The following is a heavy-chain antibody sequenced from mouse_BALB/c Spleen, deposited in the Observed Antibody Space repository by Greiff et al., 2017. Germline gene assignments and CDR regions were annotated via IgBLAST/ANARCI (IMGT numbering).Heavy chain of an antibody. V-gene: IGHV6-6*02. CDR3: TREDTTAWFAY. D-gene: IGHD1-1*01. J-gene: IGHJ3*01. Sequence: DVKLVESGGGLVQPGGSMKLSCVASGFTFSNYWMNWVRQSPEKGLEWVAEIRLKSNNYATHYAESVKGRFTISRDDSKSSVYLQMNNLRAEDTGIYYCTREDTTAWFAYWGQGTLVTVSA. CDR2: IRLKSNNYAT. CDR1: GFTFSNYW.